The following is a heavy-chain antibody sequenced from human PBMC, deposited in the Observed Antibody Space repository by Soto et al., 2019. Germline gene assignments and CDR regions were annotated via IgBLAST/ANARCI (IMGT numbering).Heavy chain of an antibody. V-gene: IGHV6-1*01. CDR3: VRSRVFIAVAGMATYYYYYGMDV. CDR2: TYYRSKWYN. J-gene: IGHJ6*02. D-gene: IGHD6-19*01. CDR1: GDSVSSDSAA. Sequence: TLSLTCAISGDSVSSDSAAWNWVRQSPSRGLEWLGRTYYRSKWYNDYAVSVNGRITINPDTSKNHFSQQLNSVTPEDTAVYYCVRSRVFIAVAGMATYYYYYGMDVWGRGTTVTVSS.